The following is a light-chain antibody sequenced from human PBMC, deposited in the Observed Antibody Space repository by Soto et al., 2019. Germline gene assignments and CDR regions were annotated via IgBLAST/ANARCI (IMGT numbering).Light chain of an antibody. CDR1: QSVSRY. Sequence: VLTQSPGTLSLSPGERATLSCRASQSVSRYLVWYQQKPGQAPRLLIYGASSRASGIPDRFSGSGSGTDFSLTSNRLGPEDSAVYYCQQFDTSLYTFGQGTKLEIK. V-gene: IGKV3-20*01. CDR3: QQFDTSLYT. J-gene: IGKJ2*01. CDR2: GAS.